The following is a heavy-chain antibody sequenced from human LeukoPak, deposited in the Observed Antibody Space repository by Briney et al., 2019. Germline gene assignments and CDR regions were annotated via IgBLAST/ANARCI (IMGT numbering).Heavy chain of an antibody. Sequence: RGCLRLSCAASGFTFSYYAMNWVRHVPGKGLGWGSGISGGGGSTYYADSVQGRFTISRDNSKNTLYLEMNSLRAEDTAVYYCVKALPSDVWGKGTTVTVSS. J-gene: IGHJ6*04. V-gene: IGHV3-23*01. CDR2: ISGGGGST. CDR3: VKALPSDV. CDR1: GFTFSYYA.